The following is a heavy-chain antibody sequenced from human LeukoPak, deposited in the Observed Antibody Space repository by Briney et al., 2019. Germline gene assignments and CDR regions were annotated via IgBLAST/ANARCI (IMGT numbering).Heavy chain of an antibody. V-gene: IGHV3-48*01. D-gene: IGHD2-15*01. CDR3: ARTYGSGSLDY. J-gene: IGHJ4*02. CDR2: ISGSGDAI. CDR1: GFTFDDYG. Sequence: PGGSLRLSCAASGFTFDDYGMNWVRQAPGKGLEWVSYISGSGDAIFYADSVRGRFTISRDNAKNSVYLQMNSLRAEDTAVYYCARTYGSGSLDYGGQGTLVTVSS.